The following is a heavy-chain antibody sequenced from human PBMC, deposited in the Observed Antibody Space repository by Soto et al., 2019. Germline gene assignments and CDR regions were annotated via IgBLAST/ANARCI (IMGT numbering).Heavy chain of an antibody. D-gene: IGHD6-6*01. Sequence: QMQLQESGPGLVKPSGTLSLTCGVSSGSIGSGLWWNWVRQPPGNGLGWVGEIYHRVNTNYNASLKGRVTLSVDESKNQFSLKLTSVTAADTAVYFCARAARLSPFDCWGQGILVTVSS. J-gene: IGHJ4*02. CDR1: SGSIGSGLW. V-gene: IGHV4-4*02. CDR2: IYHRVNT. CDR3: ARAARLSPFDC.